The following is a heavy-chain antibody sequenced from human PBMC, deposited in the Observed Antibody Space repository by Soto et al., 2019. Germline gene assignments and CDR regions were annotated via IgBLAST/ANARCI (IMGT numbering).Heavy chain of an antibody. CDR1: GFTFSSYA. D-gene: IGHD3-3*01. CDR2: ISGSGGST. CDR3: ATAPEAFGVAHYGMDV. V-gene: IGHV3-23*01. Sequence: EVQLLESGGGLVQPGGSLRLSCAASGFTFSSYAMSWVRQAPGKGLEWVSAISGSGGSTYYADSVKGRFTISRDNSKNRLYLQMNSLRAEDTAVYYCATAPEAFGVAHYGMDVWGQGTTVTVSS. J-gene: IGHJ6*02.